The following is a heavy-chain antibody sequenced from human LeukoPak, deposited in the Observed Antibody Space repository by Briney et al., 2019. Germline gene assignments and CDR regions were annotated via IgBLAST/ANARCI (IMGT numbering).Heavy chain of an antibody. CDR3: ARHRSRASSPVDY. J-gene: IGHJ4*02. V-gene: IGHV4-34*01. Sequence: SETLSLTCAVYGGSFSGYYWSWIRQPPGKGLEWIGEINHSGSTNYNPSLKSRVTISVDTSKNQFSLKLSSVTAADTAVYYCARHRSRASSPVDYWGQGTLVTVSS. CDR2: INHSGST. CDR1: GGSFSGYY.